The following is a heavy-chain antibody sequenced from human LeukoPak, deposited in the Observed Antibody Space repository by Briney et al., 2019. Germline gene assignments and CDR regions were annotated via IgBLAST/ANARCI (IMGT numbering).Heavy chain of an antibody. V-gene: IGHV4-34*01. CDR2: INHSGST. D-gene: IGHD3-16*02. J-gene: IGHJ4*02. CDR1: GGSFRGYY. Sequence: PSETLSLTCAVYGGSFRGYYWSWIRQPPGKGLEWIGEINHSGSTNYNPSLKSRVTISVDTSKNQFSLKLSSVTAADTAVYYCARGPIWGNYRYTGYWGQGTLVTVSS. CDR3: ARGPIWGNYRYTGY.